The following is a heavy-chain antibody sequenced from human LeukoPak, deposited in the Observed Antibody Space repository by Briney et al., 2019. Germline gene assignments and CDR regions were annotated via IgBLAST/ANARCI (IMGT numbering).Heavy chain of an antibody. V-gene: IGHV3-20*04. Sequence: GGSLRLSCAASGFTFSSYSMNWVRQAPGKGLEWVSSINSNGGRTTYGDSVKGRFTISRDDANDSLYLLMHSLRAEDTAFYYCVRGTMIVGPWGQGTLVTVSS. J-gene: IGHJ5*02. CDR1: GFTFSSYS. D-gene: IGHD3-22*01. CDR3: VRGTMIVGP. CDR2: INSNGGRT.